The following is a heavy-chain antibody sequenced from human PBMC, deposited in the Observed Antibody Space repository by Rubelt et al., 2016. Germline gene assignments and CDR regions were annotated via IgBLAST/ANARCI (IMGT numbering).Heavy chain of an antibody. V-gene: IGHV1-2*02. CDR3: ARAYSSSSGRFDP. CDR2: PSSGGT. D-gene: IGHD6-6*01. Sequence: PSSGGTNYAQKFQGRVTMTRDTSISTAYMELSRLRSDDTAVYYCARAYSSSSGRFDPWGQGTLVTVSS. J-gene: IGHJ5*02.